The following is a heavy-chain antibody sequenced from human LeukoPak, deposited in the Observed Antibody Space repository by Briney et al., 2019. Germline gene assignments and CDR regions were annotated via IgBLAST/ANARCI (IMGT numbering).Heavy chain of an antibody. J-gene: IGHJ6*02. CDR1: GYTFTIYG. Sequence: ASVNVSCTASGYTFTIYGISWVRQAPGQGLEWMGWISAYNGNTNYAQKLQGRVTMTTDTSTSTAYMELRSLRSDDTAVYYCAREDPSFSYGMDVWGQGTTVTVSS. D-gene: IGHD3-3*01. CDR3: AREDPSFSYGMDV. V-gene: IGHV1-18*01. CDR2: ISAYNGNT.